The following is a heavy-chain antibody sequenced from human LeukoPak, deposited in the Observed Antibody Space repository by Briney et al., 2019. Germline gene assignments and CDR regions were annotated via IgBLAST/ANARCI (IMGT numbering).Heavy chain of an antibody. V-gene: IGHV1-69*05. CDR1: GGTFSSYA. Sequence: GASVKVSCKASGGTFSSYAISWVRQAPGQGLEWMGGIIPIFGTANYAQKFQGRVTITTDESTSTAYMELSSLRSEDTAVYYCAIVEPGPYYYYYYMDVWGKGTTVTVSS. D-gene: IGHD2-21*01. CDR3: AIVEPGPYYYYYYMDV. CDR2: IIPIFGTA. J-gene: IGHJ6*03.